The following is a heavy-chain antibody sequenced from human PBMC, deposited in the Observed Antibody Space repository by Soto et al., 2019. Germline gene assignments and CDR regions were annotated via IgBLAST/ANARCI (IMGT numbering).Heavy chain of an antibody. D-gene: IGHD3-16*01. CDR1: GYTFIRYG. V-gene: IGHV1-18*01. J-gene: IGHJ6*02. CDR2: ISPYNDYT. CDR3: ARGGYYDNSWGKWRHYGLDV. Sequence: QVQLAQSANEVKKPGASVRVSCKAAGYTFIRYGIAWVRQAPGQGLEWMGWISPYNDYTVYAQKFQGRVSMTAETSTRTVYMSLRGLKSDDTAVYYCARGGYYDNSWGKWRHYGLDVWGQGTSVSVSS.